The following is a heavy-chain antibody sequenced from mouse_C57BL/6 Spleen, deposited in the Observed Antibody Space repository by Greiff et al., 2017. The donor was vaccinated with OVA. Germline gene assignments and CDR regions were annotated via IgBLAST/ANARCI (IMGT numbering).Heavy chain of an antibody. CDR1: GYSITSGYY. J-gene: IGHJ2*01. D-gene: IGHD3-3*01. Sequence: EVHLVESGPGLVKPSQSLSLTCSVTGYSITSGYYWNWIRQFPGNKLEWMGYISYDGSNNYNPSLKNRISITRDTSKNQFFLKLNSVTTEDTATYYCAKGDVGFDDWGQGTTLTVSS. CDR2: ISYDGSN. V-gene: IGHV3-6*01. CDR3: AKGDVGFDD.